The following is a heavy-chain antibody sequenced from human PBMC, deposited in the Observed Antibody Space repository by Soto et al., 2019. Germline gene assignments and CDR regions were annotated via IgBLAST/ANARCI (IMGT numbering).Heavy chain of an antibody. D-gene: IGHD2-21*02. J-gene: IGHJ3*02. CDR1: GFTFSSYG. CDR2: ISYDGSNK. V-gene: IGHV3-30*18. Sequence: QVQLVESGGGVVQPGRSLRLSCAASGFTFSSYGMHWVRQAPGKGLEWVAVISYDGSNKYYADSVKGRFTISRDNSKNTLYLQMNSLRAVDTAVYYCAKTYCGGDCYPDDAFDIWGLGTMVTVS. CDR3: AKTYCGGDCYPDDAFDI.